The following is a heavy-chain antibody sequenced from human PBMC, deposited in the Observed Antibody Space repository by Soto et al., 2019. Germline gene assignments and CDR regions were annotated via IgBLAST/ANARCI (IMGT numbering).Heavy chain of an antibody. J-gene: IGHJ6*03. D-gene: IGHD2-2*01. Sequence: GSLRLSCAASGFTFSSYAMSWVRQAPGKGLEWVSAISGSGGSTYYADSVKGRFTISRDNSKNTLYLQMNSRRAEDTAVYYCAKSQLLPIYYYYYYMDVWGKGTTVTVSS. V-gene: IGHV3-23*01. CDR1: GFTFSSYA. CDR2: ISGSGGST. CDR3: AKSQLLPIYYYYYYMDV.